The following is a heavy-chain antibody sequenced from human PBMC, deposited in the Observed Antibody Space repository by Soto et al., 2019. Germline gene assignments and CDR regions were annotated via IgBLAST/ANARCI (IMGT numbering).Heavy chain of an antibody. V-gene: IGHV4-59*01. CDR2: IYYSGST. CDR3: ARSRDMITCGGVIAYHFDY. Sequence: SETLSLTCTVSGGSISSYYWSWIRQPPGKGLEWIGYIYYSGSTNYNPSLKSRVTISVDTSKNQFSLKLSSVTAADTAVYYCARSRDMITCGGVIAYHFDYWGQGTLVTVSS. J-gene: IGHJ4*02. CDR1: GGSISSYY. D-gene: IGHD3-16*02.